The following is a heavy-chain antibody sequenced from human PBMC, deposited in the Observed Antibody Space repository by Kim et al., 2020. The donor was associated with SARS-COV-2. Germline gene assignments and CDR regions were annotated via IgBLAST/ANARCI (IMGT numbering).Heavy chain of an antibody. V-gene: IGHV4-31*03. Sequence: SETLSLTCTVSGGSISSGGYYWSWIRQHPGKGLEWIGYIYYSGSTYYNPSLKSRVTISVDTSKNQFSLKLSSVTAADTAVYYCARDRSYGNIYYYYGMDVWGQGTTVTVSS. CDR2: IYYSGST. D-gene: IGHD5-18*01. J-gene: IGHJ6*02. CDR3: ARDRSYGNIYYYYGMDV. CDR1: GGSISSGGYY.